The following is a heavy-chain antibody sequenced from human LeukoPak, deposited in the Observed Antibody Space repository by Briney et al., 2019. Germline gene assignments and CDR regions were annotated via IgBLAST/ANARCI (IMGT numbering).Heavy chain of an antibody. Sequence: GESLKISCEASGYRFTKYWIGWVRQMPGKGLEWMGFIWPDDSDARYGPSFQGQVTISADKSTNTAYLQWSSLKASDSAMYYCARGYCTNGVCYTSFDYWGQGTLVTVSS. CDR1: GYRFTKYW. J-gene: IGHJ4*02. CDR2: IWPDDSDA. V-gene: IGHV5-51*01. CDR3: ARGYCTNGVCYTSFDY. D-gene: IGHD2-8*01.